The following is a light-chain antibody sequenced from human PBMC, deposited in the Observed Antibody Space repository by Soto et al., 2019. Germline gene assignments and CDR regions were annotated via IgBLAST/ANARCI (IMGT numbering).Light chain of an antibody. CDR3: QVLDSRTARV. Sequence: SYELTQPLSVSVALGHTARITCGGNNIGSKNVHWYQQKPGQAPVLVIYRDSNRPSVIPERFSVSNSGNTALLTISRAQAGDEAVYFSQVLDSRTARVFGGGTKLTVL. J-gene: IGLJ3*02. CDR2: RDS. CDR1: NIGSKN. V-gene: IGLV3-9*01.